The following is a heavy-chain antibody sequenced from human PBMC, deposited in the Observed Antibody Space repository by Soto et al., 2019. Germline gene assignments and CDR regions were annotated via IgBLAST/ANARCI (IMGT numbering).Heavy chain of an antibody. Sequence: PGGSLRLSCAASGFNFSPYWMSWVRQAPGKGLESVSNISSGGGSTYYVDSVKGRFTISRDNSKNSLYLQMNSLRADDTAVYYCAKKLVPASGDYEISDHWGQGTLVTVSS. CDR1: GFNFSPYW. CDR2: ISSGGGST. V-gene: IGHV3-23*01. CDR3: AKKLVPASGDYEISDH. J-gene: IGHJ4*02. D-gene: IGHD4-17*01.